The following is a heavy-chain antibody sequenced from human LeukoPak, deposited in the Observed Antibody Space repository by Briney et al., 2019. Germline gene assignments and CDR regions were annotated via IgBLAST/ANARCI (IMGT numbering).Heavy chain of an antibody. J-gene: IGHJ4*02. CDR3: ARGHVDTTMAGEFDF. Sequence: GGSLRLSCAASGFTFSSYWMSWVRQSPGKGLEGVANIKQDESEKYYVDSVKGRFTISRDNAKNSLYLRMNSLRAEDTAVYYCARGHVDTTMAGEFDFWGQGTLVTVSS. CDR2: IKQDESEK. D-gene: IGHD5-18*01. CDR1: GFTFSSYW. V-gene: IGHV3-7*01.